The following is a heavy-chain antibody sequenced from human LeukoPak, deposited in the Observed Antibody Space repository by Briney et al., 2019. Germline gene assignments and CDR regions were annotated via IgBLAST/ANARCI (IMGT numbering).Heavy chain of an antibody. J-gene: IGHJ4*02. V-gene: IGHV1-69*13. CDR1: GGTFSSYA. CDR2: IIPIFGTA. Sequence: GASVKVSCKASGGTFSSYAISWVRQAPGQGLEWMGGIIPIFGTANYARKFQGRVTITADESTSTAYMELSSLRSEDTAVYYCARLRYCSGGSCYSKYYFDYWGQGTLVTVSS. D-gene: IGHD2-15*01. CDR3: ARLRYCSGGSCYSKYYFDY.